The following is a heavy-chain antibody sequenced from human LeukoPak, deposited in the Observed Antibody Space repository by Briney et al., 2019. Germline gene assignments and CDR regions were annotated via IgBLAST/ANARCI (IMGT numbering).Heavy chain of an antibody. CDR1: GGSISSGDYY. D-gene: IGHD3-10*01. Sequence: SQTLSLTCTVSGGSISSGDYYWSWIRQPPGKGLEWIGYIYYSGSTYYNPSLNSRVTISVDTSKNQFSLKLSSVTAADTAVYYCARGDYYGSGSYSVFDYWGQGTLVTVSS. J-gene: IGHJ4*02. CDR3: ARGDYYGSGSYSVFDY. V-gene: IGHV4-30-4*08. CDR2: IYYSGST.